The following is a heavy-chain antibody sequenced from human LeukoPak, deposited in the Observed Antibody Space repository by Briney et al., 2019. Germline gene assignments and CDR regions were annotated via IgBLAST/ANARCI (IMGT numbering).Heavy chain of an antibody. V-gene: IGHV3-33*08. D-gene: IGHD4-17*01. Sequence: PGGSLRLSCAASGFTFYSYGMHWVRQAPGKGLEWVAVIWYDGSNKYYVDSVKGRFTISRDNSKNTLYLQMNSLRAEDTAVYYCARDQNEGYGDYFYYFDYWGQGTLVTVSS. CDR2: IWYDGSNK. J-gene: IGHJ4*02. CDR1: GFTFYSYG. CDR3: ARDQNEGYGDYFYYFDY.